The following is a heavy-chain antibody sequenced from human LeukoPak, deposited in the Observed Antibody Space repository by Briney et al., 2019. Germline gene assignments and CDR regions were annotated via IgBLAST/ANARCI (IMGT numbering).Heavy chain of an antibody. CDR2: IYYSGST. CDR1: GGSISSSSYY. Sequence: PSETLSLTCTVSGGSISSSSYYWGWIRQPPGKGLEWIGSIYYSGSTYYNPSLKSRVTISVDTSKNQFSLKLSSVTAADTAVYYCASSIYSSLDYWGQGTLVTVSS. CDR3: ASSIYSSLDY. D-gene: IGHD6-13*01. V-gene: IGHV4-39*01. J-gene: IGHJ4*02.